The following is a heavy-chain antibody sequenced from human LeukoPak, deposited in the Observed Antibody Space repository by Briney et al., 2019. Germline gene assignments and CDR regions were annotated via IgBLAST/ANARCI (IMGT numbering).Heavy chain of an antibody. J-gene: IGHJ4*02. V-gene: IGHV3-30-3*01. CDR1: GFSFNHYA. CDR2: ISYDGNNK. Sequence: GRSLRLSCAASGFSFNHYAMCWVRQAPGKGLEWVAVISYDGNNKYYADSVKGRFTISRDNSKNTLYVQMNSLRAEDTAVYYCARGPTSYYDTTGYSSYFDYWGQGTLVTVSS. D-gene: IGHD3-22*01. CDR3: ARGPTSYYDTTGYSSYFDY.